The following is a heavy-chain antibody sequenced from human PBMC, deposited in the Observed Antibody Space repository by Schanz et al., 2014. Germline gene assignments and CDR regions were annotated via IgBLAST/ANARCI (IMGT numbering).Heavy chain of an antibody. J-gene: IGHJ4*02. CDR2: ISAYTNNT. CDR1: GGTFSSFG. D-gene: IGHD6-6*01. V-gene: IGHV1-18*01. Sequence: QVQLVQSWAEVKGPGASVKVSCKASGGTFSSFGINWVRQAPGQGLEWMGWISAYTNNTNYAQKVQGRVTMTTDTSTSTAYMDLRSLRSDDTAVYYCARDQSPYTNSSDVRYFDYWGQGSLVTVSS. CDR3: ARDQSPYTNSSDVRYFDY.